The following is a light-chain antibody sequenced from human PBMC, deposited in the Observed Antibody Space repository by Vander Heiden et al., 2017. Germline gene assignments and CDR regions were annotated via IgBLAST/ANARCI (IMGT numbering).Light chain of an antibody. J-gene: IGLJ1*01. CDR2: DVS. CDR1: SSDIGGYKY. Sequence: QSALTQPASGSGSPGQSITISCTGTSSDIGGYKYVSWYQQHPGNAPKVIIFDVSNRPSGISNRFSGSKSGNTASLTISGLQAEDEADYYCCSYTTSSTLVFGTGTKVTVL. V-gene: IGLV2-14*03. CDR3: CSYTTSSTLV.